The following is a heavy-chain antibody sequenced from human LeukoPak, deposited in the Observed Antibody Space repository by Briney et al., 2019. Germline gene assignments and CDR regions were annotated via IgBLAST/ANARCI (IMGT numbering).Heavy chain of an antibody. V-gene: IGHV1-8*01. Sequence: ASVKVSCKTSGYTFTNYDINWVRQATGQGLEWMGWMNPKSGNTGFAQKFQGRVTMTEDTSTDTAYMELSSLRSEDTAVYYCATERLVRGVIITLPLDYWGQGTLVTVSS. D-gene: IGHD3-10*01. J-gene: IGHJ4*02. CDR3: ATERLVRGVIITLPLDY. CDR1: GYTFTNYD. CDR2: MNPKSGNT.